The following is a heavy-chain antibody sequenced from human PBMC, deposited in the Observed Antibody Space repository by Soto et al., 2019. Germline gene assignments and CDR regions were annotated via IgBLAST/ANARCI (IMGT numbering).Heavy chain of an antibody. Sequence: PSETLSLTCTVSGGSISSYYWSWIRQPPGKGLGWIGYIYYSGSTNYNPSLKSRVTISVDTSKNQFSLKLSSVTAADTAVYYCARGGYCSGGSCSDYYGMDVWGQGTTVTVSS. CDR3: ARGGYCSGGSCSDYYGMDV. CDR2: IYYSGST. CDR1: GGSISSYY. V-gene: IGHV4-59*01. D-gene: IGHD2-15*01. J-gene: IGHJ6*02.